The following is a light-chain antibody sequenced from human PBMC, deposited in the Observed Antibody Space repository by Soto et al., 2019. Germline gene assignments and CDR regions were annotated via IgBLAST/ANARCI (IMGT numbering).Light chain of an antibody. CDR2: TAA. CDR1: QSISSY. J-gene: IGKJ1*01. CDR3: QVSHNDSWT. V-gene: IGKV1-39*01. Sequence: DIQITQSPSSLSASEEDRVSFTCRASQSISSYLNWCQQKPGKAPKLLIHTAASLQTGAPSRFSGSGSGTDFTLTFSSLQREDFAPFFCQVSHNDSWTFGRGTKVDNK.